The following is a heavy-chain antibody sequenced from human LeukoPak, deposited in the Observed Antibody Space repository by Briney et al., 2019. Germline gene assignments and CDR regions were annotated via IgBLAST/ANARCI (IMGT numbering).Heavy chain of an antibody. J-gene: IGHJ4*02. CDR2: KFSHDGST. Sequence: ASVKVSCKTSGYSFNSHHVHWVRQAPGQGLEWMGVKFSHDGSTSTAQKFQGRVTLTRDTSTSTVGMELSSLRSEDTAVYYCARESSSGQPDWGQGTLVTVSS. CDR1: GYSFNSHH. V-gene: IGHV1-46*02. D-gene: IGHD3-22*01. CDR3: ARESSSGQPD.